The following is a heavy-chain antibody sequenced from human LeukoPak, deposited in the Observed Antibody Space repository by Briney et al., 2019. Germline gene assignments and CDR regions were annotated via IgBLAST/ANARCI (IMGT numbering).Heavy chain of an antibody. Sequence: PGGSLRLPCATSGFTLTNFAMHWVRQAPGKGLEYVSAMSSDGGTTYYANSVKGRFTMSRDKSKNAVYLQMGSLRPDDMAVYYCARGGSLSAYDSWGQGTLVTVSS. CDR2: MSSDGGTT. CDR3: ARGGSLSAYDS. V-gene: IGHV3-64*01. J-gene: IGHJ4*02. CDR1: GFTLTNFA. D-gene: IGHD2/OR15-2a*01.